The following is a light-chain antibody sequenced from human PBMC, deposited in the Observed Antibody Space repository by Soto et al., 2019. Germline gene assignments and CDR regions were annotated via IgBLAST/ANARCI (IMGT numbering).Light chain of an antibody. V-gene: IGKV3-11*01. CDR2: DSS. J-gene: IGKJ4*01. CDR1: QNINIY. CDR3: QQRYSWPLT. Sequence: EIVLTQSPATLSLSPGGRATLSCRVSQNINIYLAWYQQKLGQAPRLLLYDSSIRATCIPARFSGSGSGTDFTLTISSVEPEDFGVYYCQQRYSWPLTFGGGTKVEIK.